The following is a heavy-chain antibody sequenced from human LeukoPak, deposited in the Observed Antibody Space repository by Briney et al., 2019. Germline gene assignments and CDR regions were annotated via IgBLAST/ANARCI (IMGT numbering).Heavy chain of an antibody. D-gene: IGHD3-10*01. CDR3: ARGREVRGERHMDV. V-gene: IGHV4-34*01. CDR1: GGSFSGYY. CDR2: INHSGST. J-gene: IGHJ6*02. Sequence: PSETLSLTCAVYGGSFSGYYWTWIRQPPGKGLEWIGEINHSGSTNYNPSLKSRVIISVDTSKNQFSLKVNSVTAADTVVYYCARGREVRGERHMDVWGQGTTVTVSS.